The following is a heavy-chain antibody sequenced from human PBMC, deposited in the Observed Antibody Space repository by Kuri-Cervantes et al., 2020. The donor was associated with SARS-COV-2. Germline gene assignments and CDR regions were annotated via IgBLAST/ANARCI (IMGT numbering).Heavy chain of an antibody. D-gene: IGHD6-6*01. CDR3: ARDFEYSSSVS. J-gene: IGHJ5*02. CDR2: IFTSGST. CDR1: GGSINSGECY. Sequence: LRLSCIVSGGSINSGECYWSWIRQPAGKGLEWIGRIFTSGSTSYNSSLKSRVTISMDTSKNQFSLKLSSVTAADTAVYYCARDFEYSSSVSWGQGTLVTVSS. V-gene: IGHV4-61*02.